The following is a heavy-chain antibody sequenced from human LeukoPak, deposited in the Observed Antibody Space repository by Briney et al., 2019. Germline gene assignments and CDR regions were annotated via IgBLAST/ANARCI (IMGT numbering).Heavy chain of an antibody. CDR3: ARGGRGSAAVVAPRSFDI. Sequence: PGGSLRLSCEASGFTVSSTHMVWVRQAPGKGLEWVSVTYTGGNSYYAGSVQGRSIISRDISKNTLYLQMNNLRAEDSALYYCARGGRGSAAVVAPRSFDIWGQGTMVTVSS. CDR2: TYTGGNS. CDR1: GFTVSSTH. J-gene: IGHJ3*02. V-gene: IGHV3-53*01. D-gene: IGHD3-22*01.